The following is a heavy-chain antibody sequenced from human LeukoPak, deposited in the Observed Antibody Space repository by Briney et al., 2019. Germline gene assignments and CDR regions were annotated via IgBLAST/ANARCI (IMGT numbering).Heavy chain of an antibody. Sequence: GGSLRLSCAAPGFMFHDYAIHWVRQAPGKGLEWVSLISGDGGSTFYADSVKGRFTISRDNSKNSLYLQMNSLRSDDTALYYCARESESSGWYDCWGQGTLVTVSS. D-gene: IGHD3-22*01. CDR2: ISGDGGST. J-gene: IGHJ5*01. V-gene: IGHV3-43*02. CDR1: GFMFHDYA. CDR3: ARESESSGWYDC.